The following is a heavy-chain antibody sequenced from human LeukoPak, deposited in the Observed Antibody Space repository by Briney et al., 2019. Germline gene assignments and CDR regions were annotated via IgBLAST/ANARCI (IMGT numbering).Heavy chain of an antibody. J-gene: IGHJ5*02. Sequence: ASVKVSSKASGYTFTSYDINWVRQATGQGLEWMGLMNPNSGNTGYAQKFQGRVTMTRNTSISTAYMELSSLRSEDTAVYYCAREHYDILTGSLDPWGQGTLVTVSS. CDR1: GYTFTSYD. CDR2: MNPNSGNT. CDR3: AREHYDILTGSLDP. D-gene: IGHD3-9*01. V-gene: IGHV1-8*01.